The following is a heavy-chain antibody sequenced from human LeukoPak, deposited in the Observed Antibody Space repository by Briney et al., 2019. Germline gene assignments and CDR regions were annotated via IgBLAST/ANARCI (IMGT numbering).Heavy chain of an antibody. CDR1: GFTFSSYG. D-gene: IGHD1-14*01. CDR3: AKDLLPPDRYYYGMDV. J-gene: IGHJ6*02. Sequence: PGRSLRLSCAASGFTFSSYGMHWVRQAPGKGLEWVAVISYDGSNKYYADSVKGRFTISRDNSKNTLYLQMNSLRAEDTAVYYCAKDLLPPDRYYYGMDVWGQGTTVTVSS. CDR2: ISYDGSNK. V-gene: IGHV3-30*18.